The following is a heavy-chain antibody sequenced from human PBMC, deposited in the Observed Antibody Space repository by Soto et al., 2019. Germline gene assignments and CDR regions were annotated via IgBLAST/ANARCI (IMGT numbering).Heavy chain of an antibody. Sequence: EVQLLESGGGLVQPGGSLRLSCAASGYTFSSYAMSWIRQAPWKGLEWVSAISGSGGSTYYADSVKGRFTISRDNSKNTLYLQMNSLRAEDTAVYYCAKASRTYSSSWYYYGMDVWGQGTTVTVSS. V-gene: IGHV3-23*01. CDR2: ISGSGGST. D-gene: IGHD6-13*01. CDR1: GYTFSSYA. J-gene: IGHJ6*02. CDR3: AKASRTYSSSWYYYGMDV.